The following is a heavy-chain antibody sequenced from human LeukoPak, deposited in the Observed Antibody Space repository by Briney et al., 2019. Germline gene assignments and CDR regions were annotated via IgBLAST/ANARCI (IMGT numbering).Heavy chain of an antibody. CDR2: IYYSGST. J-gene: IGHJ5*02. D-gene: IGHD6-19*01. CDR3: ARDRSVAGFDP. Sequence: PSETLSLTCTVSRGSISSYFWSWIRQPPGKGLEWIGYIYYSGSTNYNPSLKSRVTISVDTSKNQFSLKLSSVTAADTAVYYCARDRSVAGFDPWGQGTLVTVSS. V-gene: IGHV4-59*01. CDR1: RGSISSYF.